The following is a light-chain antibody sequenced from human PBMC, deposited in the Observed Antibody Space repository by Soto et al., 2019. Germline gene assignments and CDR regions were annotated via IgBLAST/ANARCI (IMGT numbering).Light chain of an antibody. Sequence: IVLTTSPRTLSLTPEERAPLSCRASQSVSSSYLAWYQQKPGQAPRLLIYGASSRATGIPDRFSGRGSGTDFTLTISRLEPEDVAVYYCQQYGSSPWTSAEGTKV. V-gene: IGKV3-20*01. CDR1: QSVSSSY. CDR3: QQYGSSPWT. CDR2: GAS. J-gene: IGKJ1*01.